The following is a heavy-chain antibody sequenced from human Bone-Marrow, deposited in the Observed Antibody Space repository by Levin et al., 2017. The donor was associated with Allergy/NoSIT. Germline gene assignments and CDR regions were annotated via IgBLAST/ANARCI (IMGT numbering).Heavy chain of an antibody. CDR2: IYLGDSNT. J-gene: IGHJ4*02. Sequence: GESLKISCKGSGYTFTTYWIGWVRQMPGKGLEWVGIIYLGDSNTIYSPSFQGQVTISADKSISTAYLQWSSLKASDTAMYYCARRYCTSSTCYPFDYWGQGTLVTVSS. CDR3: ARRYCTSSTCYPFDY. V-gene: IGHV5-51*01. D-gene: IGHD2-15*01. CDR1: GYTFTTYW.